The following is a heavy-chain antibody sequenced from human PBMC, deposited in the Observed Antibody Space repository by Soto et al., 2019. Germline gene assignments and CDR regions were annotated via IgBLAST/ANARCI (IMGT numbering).Heavy chain of an antibody. D-gene: IGHD5-12*01. J-gene: IGHJ3*02. CDR1: GGSISSYY. V-gene: IGHV4-59*01. CDR2: IYYSGST. Sequence: PSETLSLTCTVSGGSISSYYWSWIRQPPGKGLEWIGYIYYSGSTNYNPSLKSRVTISVDTSKNQFSLKLSSVTAADTAVYYCGRGRDGYVNDAFDIWGQGKMVPVSS. CDR3: GRGRDGYVNDAFDI.